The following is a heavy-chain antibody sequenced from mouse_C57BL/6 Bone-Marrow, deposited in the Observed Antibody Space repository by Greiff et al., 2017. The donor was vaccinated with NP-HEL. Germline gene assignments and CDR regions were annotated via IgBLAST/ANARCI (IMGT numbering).Heavy chain of an antibody. J-gene: IGHJ1*03. D-gene: IGHD2-14*01. CDR3: ARIATGRVRLGYGYFDV. Sequence: QVPLQESGPGLLQPSPTLSLTCSFSGFSLSTFCMGLVWIRPPSGLGLDWLAHLWWDDDKYYNPALKSRPTISKDSSKNHVFLHIANMDTADTATDDCARIATGRVRLGYGYFDVWGTGTTVTVSS. CDR2: LWWDDDK. CDR1: GFSLSTFCMG. V-gene: IGHV8-8*01.